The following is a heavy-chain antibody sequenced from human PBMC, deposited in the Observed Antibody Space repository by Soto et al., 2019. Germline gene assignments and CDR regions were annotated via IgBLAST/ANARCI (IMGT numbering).Heavy chain of an antibody. V-gene: IGHV5-51*01. CDR1: GYSFVSFW. D-gene: IGHD3-16*01. Sequence: GESLKISCLGSGYSFVSFWIGCVRQIPGKVLEWMEIMHHGEDDIIYNRSFQGQVIMSADMSITTYLQWKNVKASDTAIYYCAQPRWGPVPVYTFYFESWGQGTPVTVST. CDR2: MHHGEDDI. CDR3: AQPRWGPVPVYTFYFES. J-gene: IGHJ4*02.